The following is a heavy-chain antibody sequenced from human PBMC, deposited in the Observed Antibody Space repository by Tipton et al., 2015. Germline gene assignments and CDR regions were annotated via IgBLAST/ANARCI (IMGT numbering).Heavy chain of an antibody. CDR2: ISHSGNT. V-gene: IGHV4-38-2*01. Sequence: LRLSCAVSAYSISSDYYWGWIRQPPGKGLEWIGSISHSGNTYYNPSLKSRVTMSRDTSKNQFSLKLTSVTAADTAVYYCTKAPVEYGHYVSGWDHWGQGTLVTVST. D-gene: IGHD4-17*01. CDR1: AYSISSDYY. J-gene: IGHJ4*02. CDR3: TKAPVEYGHYVSGWDH.